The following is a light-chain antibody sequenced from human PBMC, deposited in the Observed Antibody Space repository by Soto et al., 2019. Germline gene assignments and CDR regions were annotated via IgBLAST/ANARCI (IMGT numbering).Light chain of an antibody. CDR2: EAS. V-gene: IGKV1-5*03. Sequence: DIQMTQSPSTLSASVGDRVTITCRASQSISSWLAWYQQKPGKAPKLLIYEASNLESGGPLRFSGSGSGTEFTLTISSLQPDDFATYYCLQYTSYSPHTFGQGTKLEIK. J-gene: IGKJ2*01. CDR1: QSISSW. CDR3: LQYTSYSPHT.